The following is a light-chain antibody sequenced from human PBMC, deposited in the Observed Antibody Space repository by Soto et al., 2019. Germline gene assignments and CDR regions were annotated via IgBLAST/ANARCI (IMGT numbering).Light chain of an antibody. CDR2: EVS. CDR1: SSDVGEENY. Sequence: QSALTQPPSASGSPGPAVTITCSGTSSDVGEENYVSWYQQHPGKVPKLILYEVSKRPSGVPDRFSGSRSGNTASLTVSGFQAEDEADYYCNSVAGSPVVFGGGTKLTV. CDR3: NSVAGSPVV. V-gene: IGLV2-8*01. J-gene: IGLJ2*01.